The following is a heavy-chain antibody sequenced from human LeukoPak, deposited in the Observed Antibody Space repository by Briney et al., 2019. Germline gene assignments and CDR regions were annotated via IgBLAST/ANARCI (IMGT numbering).Heavy chain of an antibody. D-gene: IGHD2-2*01. CDR3: ARVRWAVYQLLDY. Sequence: ASVKVSCKASGYTFTGYYMHWVRQALGQGLEWMGWINPNSGGTNYAQKFQSRVTMTRDTSISTAYMELSRLRSDDTAVYYCARVRWAVYQLLDYWGQGTLVTVSS. J-gene: IGHJ4*02. V-gene: IGHV1-2*02. CDR2: INPNSGGT. CDR1: GYTFTGYY.